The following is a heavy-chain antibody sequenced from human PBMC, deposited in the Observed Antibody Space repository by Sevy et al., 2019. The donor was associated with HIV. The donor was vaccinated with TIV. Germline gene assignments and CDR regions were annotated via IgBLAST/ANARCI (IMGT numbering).Heavy chain of an antibody. CDR2: ISGLNNYI. CDR1: GFTFSSYS. J-gene: IGHJ4*02. Sequence: GGSLRLSCAASGFTFSSYSMNWVRQAPGKGLEWVSSISGLNNYIYYADSVKGRFTISRDNAKNSLYLQMNSLRPEDTAVYYCAREGDSWLPFDYWGQGTLVTVSS. CDR3: AREGDSWLPFDY. D-gene: IGHD6-13*01. V-gene: IGHV3-21*01.